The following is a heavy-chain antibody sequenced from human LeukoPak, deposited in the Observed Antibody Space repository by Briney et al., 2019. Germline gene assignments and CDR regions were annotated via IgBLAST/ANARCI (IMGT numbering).Heavy chain of an antibody. CDR1: GFTFDDYA. J-gene: IGHJ6*02. D-gene: IGHD2-2*01. CDR2: ISWNSGSI. V-gene: IGHV3-9*01. CDR3: ARDTEAPAAVDYYGMDV. Sequence: GGSLRLSCAASGFTFDDYAMHWVRQAPGKGLEWVSGISWNSGSIGYADSVKGRFTISRDNAKNSLYLQMNSLRAEDTAVYYCARDTEAPAAVDYYGMDVWSQGTTVTVSS.